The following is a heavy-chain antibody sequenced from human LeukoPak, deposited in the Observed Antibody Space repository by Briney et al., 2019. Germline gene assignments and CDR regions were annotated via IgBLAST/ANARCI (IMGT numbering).Heavy chain of an antibody. J-gene: IGHJ6*03. V-gene: IGHV4-4*07. CDR3: ARDSFQWLIKGGYYYYYMDV. CDR1: GGSISSYY. Sequence: SETLSLTCTVSGGSISSYYWSWIRQPAAKGLERVGRIDTSGSTNYNPSLKSRLTMSGDTSKNQFSLKLSSVTAADTAVDYCARDSFQWLIKGGYYYYYMDVWGKGTTVTMSS. CDR2: IDTSGST. D-gene: IGHD6-19*01.